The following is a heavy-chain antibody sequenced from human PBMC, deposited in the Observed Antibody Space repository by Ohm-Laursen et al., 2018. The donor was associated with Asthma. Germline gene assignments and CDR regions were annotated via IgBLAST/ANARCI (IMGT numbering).Heavy chain of an antibody. V-gene: IGHV1-69*13. D-gene: IGHD2-15*01. J-gene: IGHJ4*02. Sequence: SVKVSCKSLGGTLGTSVIGWVRQAPGKGLEWVGGINSVFGTSTYAQKFHDRFTITADESTSTVYMTLSSLTSEDTAVYYCARKAGSCITSNCYSLDFWGQGTLVTVSS. CDR1: GGTLGTSV. CDR3: ARKAGSCITSNCYSLDF. CDR2: INSVFGTS.